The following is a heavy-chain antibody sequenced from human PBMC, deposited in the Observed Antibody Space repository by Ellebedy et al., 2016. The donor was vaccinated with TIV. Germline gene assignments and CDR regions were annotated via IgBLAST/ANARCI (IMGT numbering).Heavy chain of an antibody. Sequence: MPSETLSLTCNVSGGSLSRYYWSWIRQPPGKGLEWIAYIYYSGSTNYNPSLKSRVSTSVDTFKSQFSLSLRSVTAADTAVYYCARVAITAAVGGGYFDLWGRGTLVTVSS. CDR1: GGSLSRYY. CDR2: IYYSGST. J-gene: IGHJ2*01. CDR3: ARVAITAAVGGGYFDL. V-gene: IGHV4-59*01. D-gene: IGHD6-13*01.